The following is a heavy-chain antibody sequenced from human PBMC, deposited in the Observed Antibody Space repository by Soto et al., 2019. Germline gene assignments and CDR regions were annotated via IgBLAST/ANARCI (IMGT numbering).Heavy chain of an antibody. D-gene: IGHD3-22*01. CDR1: GDSVTISDYY. CDR3: AAHDSGGYYAEY. V-gene: IGHV4-39*01. J-gene: IGHJ4*02. CDR2: IHYSGST. Sequence: QLQLQESGPGLVKPSETLSLTCTVSGDSVTISDYYWGWIRQPPGKGLEWIGSIHYSGSTYYNPSIKSRVTLSGDTSKKQFSLQLTSVTAADAAVYYCAAHDSGGYYAEYWGKGTLVTVSA.